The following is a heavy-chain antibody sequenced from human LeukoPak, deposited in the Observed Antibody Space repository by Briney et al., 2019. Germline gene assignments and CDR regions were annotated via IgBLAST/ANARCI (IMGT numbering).Heavy chain of an antibody. V-gene: IGHV3-48*01. D-gene: IGHD2-2*02. Sequence: GGSLRLSCAASGFTFSSYSMNWVRQAPGKGLEWVSYISSSSSTVYYADSVKGRFTISRDNSKNTVYLQMNSPRAEDTAVYYCAKNRYVVVPGDITQYYYYYGMDVWGQGTTVTVSS. J-gene: IGHJ6*02. CDR2: ISSSSSTV. CDR1: GFTFSSYS. CDR3: AKNRYVVVPGDITQYYYYYGMDV.